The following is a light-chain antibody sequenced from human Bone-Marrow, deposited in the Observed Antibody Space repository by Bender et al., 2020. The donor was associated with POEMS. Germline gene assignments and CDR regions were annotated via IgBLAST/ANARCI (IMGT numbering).Light chain of an antibody. CDR2: KDS. CDR1: ALPKQY. CDR3: QSADSSGTYV. Sequence: SNELTQPPSMSVSPGQTARITCSGDALPKQYAYWYQQKPGQAPVLVIYKDSERPSGIPERFSGSSSGTTVTLTISGVQAEDEADYYCQSADSSGTYVFGTGTKVTVL. J-gene: IGLJ1*01. V-gene: IGLV3-25*03.